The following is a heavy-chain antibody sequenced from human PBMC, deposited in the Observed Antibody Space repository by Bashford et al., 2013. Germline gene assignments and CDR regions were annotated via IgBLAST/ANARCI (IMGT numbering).Heavy chain of an antibody. CDR2: IRSKVDGETV. Sequence: VRQAPGKGLEWVGRIRSKVDGETVDYAAPVKGRFSISRDNSKNTLYLQMNSLKTEDTGVYYCRGGSYYYGMDVWGQGTAVTVSS. V-gene: IGHV3-15*07. D-gene: IGHD2-15*01. CDR3: RGGSYYYGMDV. J-gene: IGHJ6*02.